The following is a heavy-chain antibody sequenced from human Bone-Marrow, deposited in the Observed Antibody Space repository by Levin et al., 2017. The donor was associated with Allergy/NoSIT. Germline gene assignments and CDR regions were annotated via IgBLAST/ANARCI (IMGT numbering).Heavy chain of an antibody. Sequence: GGSLRLSCKASGYKFTSYWIGWVRQKPGKGLEWMGFIYPGDSDTRYSPSFQGQVTMSADKSINTAYLQWSTLRASDTAIYYCATDMGATSPLGFDYWGQGTLVTVSS. CDR3: ATDMGATSPLGFDY. V-gene: IGHV5-51*01. J-gene: IGHJ4*02. CDR1: GYKFTSYW. D-gene: IGHD1-26*01. CDR2: IYPGDSDT.